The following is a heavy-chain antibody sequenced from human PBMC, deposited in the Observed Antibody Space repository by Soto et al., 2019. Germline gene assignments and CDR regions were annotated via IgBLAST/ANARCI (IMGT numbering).Heavy chain of an antibody. D-gene: IGHD2-21*02. J-gene: IGHJ6*02. V-gene: IGHV1-69*13. CDR2: IIPMFPTA. CDR1: GGTFSNHA. Sequence: SVKVSCKASGGTFSNHAISWARQAPGQGLEWVGGIIPMFPTADYAQRFQGRVTITADDSTTTVYVELSGLRSEDTAMYYCARDDATYCGGDCYRYFYYGMDVWGQGTTVTVSS. CDR3: ARDDATYCGGDCYRYFYYGMDV.